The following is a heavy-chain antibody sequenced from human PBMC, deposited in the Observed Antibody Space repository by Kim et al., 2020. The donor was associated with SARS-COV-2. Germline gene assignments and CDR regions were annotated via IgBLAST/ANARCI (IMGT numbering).Heavy chain of an antibody. Sequence: GGSLRHSCAASGFTFSSYGMHWVRQAPSKGLEWVAVIWYDGSNKYYADSVKGRFTISRDNSKNTLYLQMNSLRAEDTAVYCCARDGISMGGSYYWGTGFDYWGQGTLVTVSS. CDR2: IWYDGSNK. CDR3: ARDGISMGGSYYWGTGFDY. V-gene: IGHV3-33*01. D-gene: IGHD1-26*01. CDR1: GFTFSSYG. J-gene: IGHJ4*02.